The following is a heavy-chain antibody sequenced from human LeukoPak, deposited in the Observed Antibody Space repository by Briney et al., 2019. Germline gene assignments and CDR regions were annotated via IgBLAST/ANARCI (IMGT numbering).Heavy chain of an antibody. CDR1: GYTFTSYA. CDR2: INAGNGNT. J-gene: IGHJ6*02. Sequence: ASVKVSCKASGYTFTSYAMHWVRQAPGQRLEWMGWINAGNGNTKYSQKFQGRVTITRDTSASTAYMELSSLRSEDTAVYYCARGLRGNYGMDVWGQGTTVTVSS. CDR3: ARGLRGNYGMDV. D-gene: IGHD4-17*01. V-gene: IGHV1-3*01.